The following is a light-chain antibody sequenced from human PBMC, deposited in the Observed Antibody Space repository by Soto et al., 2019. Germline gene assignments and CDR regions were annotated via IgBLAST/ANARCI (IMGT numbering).Light chain of an antibody. CDR3: QQYGSSPGT. CDR2: GAS. Sequence: EIVLTQSPGTPSSSPGERATLSCSASQTVTSNYLAWYQQKPGQAPRLLFFGASIRATGLPDRFSGGGSGTDFTLTISRLEPEDFAVYYCQQYGSSPGTFGQGTRLEIK. J-gene: IGKJ5*01. V-gene: IGKV3-20*01. CDR1: QTVTSNY.